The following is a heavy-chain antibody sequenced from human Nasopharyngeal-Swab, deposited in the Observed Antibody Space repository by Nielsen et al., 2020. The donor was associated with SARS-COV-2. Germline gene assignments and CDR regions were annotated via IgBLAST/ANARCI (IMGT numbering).Heavy chain of an antibody. CDR1: GFIFSDQY. D-gene: IGHD1-26*01. J-gene: IGHJ5*02. CDR3: ARDAGWGGKYGSNWFDP. Sequence: GGSLRLSFAASGFIFSDQYMSWMRQAPGKGLEWLSYMSNDSYVIKYADSVKGRFTVSRDNAKNSLYLQMNSLTPEDTAMYYCARDAGWGGKYGSNWFDPWGQGTLVTVSS. V-gene: IGHV3-11*04. CDR2: MSNDSYVI.